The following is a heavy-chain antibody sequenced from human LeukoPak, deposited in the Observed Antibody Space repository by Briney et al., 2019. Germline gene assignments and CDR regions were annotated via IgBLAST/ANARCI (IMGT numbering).Heavy chain of an antibody. CDR2: MNPNSGNT. V-gene: IGHV1-8*01. CDR3: ARLYCSGGSCYSGYYYYMDV. CDR1: GYTFTSYD. Sequence: GASVKVSCKASGYTFTSYDMNWARQATGQGLEWMGLMNPNSGNTGYAQKFQGRVTMTRNTSISTAYMELSSLRSEDTAVYYCARLYCSGGSCYSGYYYYMDVWGKGTTVTVSS. D-gene: IGHD2-15*01. J-gene: IGHJ6*03.